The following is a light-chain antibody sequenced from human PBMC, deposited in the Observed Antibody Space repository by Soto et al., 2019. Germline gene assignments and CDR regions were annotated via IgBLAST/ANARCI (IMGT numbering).Light chain of an antibody. CDR1: SSDFGGYNY. V-gene: IGLV2-14*01. CDR2: DVS. Sequence: QSVLTQPASVSGSPGQSITISCTGTSSDFGGYNYVSWYQQHLGKAPKLMIYDVSNRPSGVSNRFSGSKSGNTASLTISGLQAEDEADYYCSSYTSSSTFYVFGTGTKVTVL. CDR3: SSYTSSSTFYV. J-gene: IGLJ1*01.